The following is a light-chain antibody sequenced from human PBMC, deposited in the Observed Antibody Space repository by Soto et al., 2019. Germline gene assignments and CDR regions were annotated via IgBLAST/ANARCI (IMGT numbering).Light chain of an antibody. Sequence: DIVLTQSPATLSLTPGQGASLSCRASKSVGGDLVWYQQHPGQAPRLLIYDASNRATGIPPRFSGSGSGTDFTLTISSLQPEDFATYYCQQLNNYPLTFGGGTKVDIK. J-gene: IGKJ4*01. CDR3: QQLNNYPLT. CDR1: KSVGGD. CDR2: DAS. V-gene: IGKV3-11*01.